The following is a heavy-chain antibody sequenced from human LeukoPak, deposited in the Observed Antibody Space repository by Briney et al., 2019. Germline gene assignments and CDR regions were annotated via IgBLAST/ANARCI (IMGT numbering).Heavy chain of an antibody. Sequence: SVKVSCKASGGTLSSYAISWVRQAPGQGLEWMGGIIPIFGTANYAQKFQGRVTITADESTSTAYMELSSLRSEDTAVYYCARLYYYYYYMDVWGKGTTVTVSS. CDR3: ARLYYYYYYMDV. CDR1: GGTLSSYA. J-gene: IGHJ6*03. V-gene: IGHV1-69*13. CDR2: IIPIFGTA.